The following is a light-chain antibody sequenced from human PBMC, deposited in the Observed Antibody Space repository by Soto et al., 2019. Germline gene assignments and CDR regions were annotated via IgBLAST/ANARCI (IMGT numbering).Light chain of an antibody. J-gene: IGKJ4*01. Sequence: EIVMTQSPATLSVSPGERATLSCRASQSVYSTLAWYQQKPGQAPRLLIYGASTRATGIPARFSGSGSGTEFTLTISSLQSEDFATYYCRQYNKWPLTFGEGTKVEIK. CDR3: RQYNKWPLT. CDR1: QSVYST. CDR2: GAS. V-gene: IGKV3-15*01.